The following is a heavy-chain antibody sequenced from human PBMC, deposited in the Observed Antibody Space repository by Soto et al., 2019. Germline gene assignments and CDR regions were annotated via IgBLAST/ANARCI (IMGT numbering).Heavy chain of an antibody. Sequence: QPQLMQSGAEVKKPGASVRVSCKASGYSFTSYGITWVRQTPGQGLEWMGWISVHNGHTDYPQKFQGRLTTTTDTSTSTAYMELTSLRSDDTAVYYCARGRGVSSWYETPHYFDSWGQGTLVTVSS. V-gene: IGHV1-18*01. J-gene: IGHJ4*02. D-gene: IGHD6-13*01. CDR3: ARGRGVSSWYETPHYFDS. CDR1: GYSFTSYG. CDR2: ISVHNGHT.